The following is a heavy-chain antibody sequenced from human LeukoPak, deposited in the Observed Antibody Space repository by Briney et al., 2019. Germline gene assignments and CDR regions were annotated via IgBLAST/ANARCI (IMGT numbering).Heavy chain of an antibody. CDR1: GFTFSNAW. V-gene: IGHV3-15*01. Sequence: PGGSLRLSCAASGFTFSNAWMSWVRQAPGKGLEWVGRIKSKTDGGTTDYAAPVKGRFTISRDDSKNTLYLQMNRLKTEDTAVYYCTTDRKPSDDYSKFGYWGQGTLVTVSS. J-gene: IGHJ4*02. D-gene: IGHD4-11*01. CDR3: TTDRKPSDDYSKFGY. CDR2: IKSKTDGGTT.